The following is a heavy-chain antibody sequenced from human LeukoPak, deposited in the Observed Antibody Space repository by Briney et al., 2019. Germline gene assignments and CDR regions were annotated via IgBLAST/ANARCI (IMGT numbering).Heavy chain of an antibody. CDR2: IYYSGST. J-gene: IGHJ4*02. CDR1: GGSISSGGYY. CDR3: ARSPPHYDYVWRSAIHQSYYFDY. V-gene: IGHV4-31*03. Sequence: PSETLSLTCTVSGGSISSGGYYWSWIRQHPGKGLEWIGYIYYSGSTYYNPSLKSRVTISVDTSKNQFSLKLSSVTAADTAVYYCARSPPHYDYVWRSAIHQSYYFDYWGQGTLVTVSS. D-gene: IGHD3-16*01.